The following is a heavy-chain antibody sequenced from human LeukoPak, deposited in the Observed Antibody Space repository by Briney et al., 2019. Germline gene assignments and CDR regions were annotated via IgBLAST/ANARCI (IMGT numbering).Heavy chain of an antibody. Sequence: PSEALSLTCAVSGGSILTTNLRRLVRPAPGEGLEWIGEFHLSGASNYNPSLKSRVNISIDKSKKPFTLELTSVHAADTAVVYCSRESGSFSPFVFWGQGALVTVSS. D-gene: IGHD5-12*01. CDR2: FHLSGAS. CDR1: GGSILTTNL. J-gene: IGHJ4*02. V-gene: IGHV4-4*02. CDR3: SRESGSFSPFVF.